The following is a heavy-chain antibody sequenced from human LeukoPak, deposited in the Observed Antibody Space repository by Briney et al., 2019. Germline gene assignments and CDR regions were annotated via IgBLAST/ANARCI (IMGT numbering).Heavy chain of an antibody. CDR1: GGSINNYY. Sequence: SETLSLTCTVSGGSINNYYWSWVRQPPGAGLEWLAYIYYTGSTNYNPSLKTRLTISVDTSKNQFSLRLNSVTAADTAVYYCAKDAQITGYSSGWYAYYYGMDVWGQGTTVTVSS. V-gene: IGHV4-59*12. J-gene: IGHJ6*02. D-gene: IGHD6-19*01. CDR3: AKDAQITGYSSGWYAYYYGMDV. CDR2: IYYTGST.